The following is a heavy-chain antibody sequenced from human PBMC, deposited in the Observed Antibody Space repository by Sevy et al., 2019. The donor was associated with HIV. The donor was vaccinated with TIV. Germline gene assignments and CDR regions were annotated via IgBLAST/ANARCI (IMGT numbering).Heavy chain of an antibody. D-gene: IGHD4-17*01. J-gene: IGHJ4*02. CDR2: ISYDGSNK. CDR3: ARAPFYGDYAFDY. CDR1: GFTFSSYA. V-gene: IGHV3-30-3*01. Sequence: GGSLRLSCAASGFTFSSYAMHWVRQAPGKGLEWVAVISYDGSNKYYADSVKGPFTISRDNSKNTLYLQMNSLRAEDTAVYYCARAPFYGDYAFDYWGQGTLFTVSS.